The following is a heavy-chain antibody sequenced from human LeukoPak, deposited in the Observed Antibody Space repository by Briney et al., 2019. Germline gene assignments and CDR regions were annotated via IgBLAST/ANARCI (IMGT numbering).Heavy chain of an antibody. CDR1: GYTFTSFD. Sequence: ASVKVSCKASGYTFTSFDVNWVRQATGQGLEWMGWMKPTSGDTGYAQKFQGRVTMTRNTSISTTYMELSSLSSEDTAVYYCARGLGIYGLDAFDFWGQGTMVTVSS. CDR3: ARGLGIYGLDAFDF. CDR2: MKPTSGDT. D-gene: IGHD5-12*01. V-gene: IGHV1-8*01. J-gene: IGHJ3*01.